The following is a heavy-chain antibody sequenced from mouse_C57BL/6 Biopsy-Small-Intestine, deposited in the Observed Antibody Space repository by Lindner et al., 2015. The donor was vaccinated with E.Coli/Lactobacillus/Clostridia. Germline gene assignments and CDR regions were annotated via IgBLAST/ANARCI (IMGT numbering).Heavy chain of an antibody. Sequence: VQLQESRPELVKPGASVKISCKASGYAFSSSWMNWVKQRPGKGLEWIGRIYPGDGDTNYNGKFKGKATLTADKSSSTAYMQLSSLTSEDSAVYFCARRTTAFDYWGQGTTLTVSS. J-gene: IGHJ2*01. CDR1: GYAFSSSW. D-gene: IGHD1-2*01. CDR2: IYPGDGDT. V-gene: IGHV1-82*01. CDR3: ARRTTAFDY.